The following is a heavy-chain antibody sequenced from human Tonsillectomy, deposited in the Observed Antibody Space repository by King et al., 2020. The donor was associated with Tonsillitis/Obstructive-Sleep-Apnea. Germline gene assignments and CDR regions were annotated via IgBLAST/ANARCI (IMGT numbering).Heavy chain of an antibody. D-gene: IGHD5-12*01. CDR2: INPKSGGT. J-gene: IGHJ4*02. CDR1: GYTFSGKY. Sequence: VQLVESGAEVKKPGASVKVSCKASGYTFSGKYIHWVRQAPGQGLEWMGWINPKSGGTNYAQKFQGRVTVTRDTPIATAHMELTRVTSGDTAIYYCATATASGWATTRPFDYWGQGTLVTVSS. CDR3: ATATASGWATTRPFDY. V-gene: IGHV1-2*02.